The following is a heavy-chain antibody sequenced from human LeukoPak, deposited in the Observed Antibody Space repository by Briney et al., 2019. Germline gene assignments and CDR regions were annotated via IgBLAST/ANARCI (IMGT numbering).Heavy chain of an antibody. D-gene: IGHD6-13*01. CDR1: GYSISSDNY. CDR3: AREHPGIAAAGGFDY. V-gene: IGHV4-61*02. CDR2: IYTSGST. Sequence: TSETLSLTCAVSGYSISSDNYWVWIRQPAGKGLEWIGRIYTSGSTNYNPSLKSRVTISVDKSKNQFSLKLSSVTAADTAVYYCAREHPGIAAAGGFDYWGQGTLVTVSS. J-gene: IGHJ4*02.